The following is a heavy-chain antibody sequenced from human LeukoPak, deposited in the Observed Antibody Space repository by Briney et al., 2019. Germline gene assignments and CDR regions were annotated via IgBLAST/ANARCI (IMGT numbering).Heavy chain of an antibody. CDR2: IYTSGST. Sequence: SETLSLTCTVSGDSISSGIHYWSWIRQPAGKGLEWIGRIYTSGSTNYNPSLQSRVSISLDTSKNQFALNLSSVTASDTAVYYCATQMLLCHYYWGQGTLVTVSS. V-gene: IGHV4-61*02. J-gene: IGHJ4*02. CDR1: GDSISSGIHY. CDR3: ATQMLLCHYY. D-gene: IGHD3-10*01.